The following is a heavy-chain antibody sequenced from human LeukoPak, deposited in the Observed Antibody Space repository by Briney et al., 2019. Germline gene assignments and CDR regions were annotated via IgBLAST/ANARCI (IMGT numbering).Heavy chain of an antibody. V-gene: IGHV4-59*12. CDR1: GGSISSYY. CDR3: ARESSSWYYFDY. J-gene: IGHJ4*02. Sequence: SETLSLTCTVSGGSISSYYWSWIRQPPGKGLGWIGYIYYSGSTNYNPSLKSRVTISVDTSKNQFSLKLSSVTAADTAVYYCARESSSWYYFDYWGQGTLVTVSS. D-gene: IGHD6-13*01. CDR2: IYYSGST.